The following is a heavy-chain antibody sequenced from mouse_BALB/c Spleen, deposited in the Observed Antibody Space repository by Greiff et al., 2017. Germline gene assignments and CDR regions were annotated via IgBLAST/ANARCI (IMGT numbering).Heavy chain of an antibody. Sequence: EVKLLESGGGLVQPGGSLKLSCAASGFTFSSYGMSWVRQTPDKRLELVATINSNGGSTYYPDSVKGRFTISRDNAKNTLYLQMSSLKSEDTAMYYCARVDYRQYYYAMDYWGQGTSVTVSS. V-gene: IGHV5-6-3*01. J-gene: IGHJ4*01. CDR2: INSNGGST. CDR1: GFTFSSYG. CDR3: ARVDYRQYYYAMDY. D-gene: IGHD2-14*01.